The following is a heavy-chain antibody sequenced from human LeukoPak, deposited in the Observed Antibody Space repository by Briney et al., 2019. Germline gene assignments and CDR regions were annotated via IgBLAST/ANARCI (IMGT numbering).Heavy chain of an antibody. CDR2: INQDGSEK. Sequence: GGSLRLSCAASGFTFSRDWMTWVRQAPGKGLEWVANINQDGSEKYYVDSVKGRFTISRDNAKNSLYLQMNSLRAEDTAVYYCARAMESPLSNSDAFDIWGQGTMVTVSS. V-gene: IGHV3-7*01. CDR3: ARAMESPLSNSDAFDI. CDR1: GFTFSRDW. J-gene: IGHJ3*02. D-gene: IGHD1-1*01.